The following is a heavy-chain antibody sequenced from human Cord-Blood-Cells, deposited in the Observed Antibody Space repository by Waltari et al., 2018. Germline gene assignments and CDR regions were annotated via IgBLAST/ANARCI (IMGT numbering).Heavy chain of an antibody. V-gene: IGHV3-53*01. CDR3: ARVLGYYDSSGYLGEEDV. D-gene: IGHD3-22*01. CDR1: GFTVSCNY. Sequence: EVQLVESGGGLIQPGGSLRLSCAASGFTVSCNYMSWVRQAPGTGLEWVSVSYSDGSTYYADSVKGRFTISRDNSKNTLYLQMNSLRAEDTAVYYCARVLGYYDSSGYLGEEDVWGQGTTVTVSS. J-gene: IGHJ6*02. CDR2: SYSDGST.